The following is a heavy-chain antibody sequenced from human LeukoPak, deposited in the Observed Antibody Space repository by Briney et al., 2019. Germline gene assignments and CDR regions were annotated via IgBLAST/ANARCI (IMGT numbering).Heavy chain of an antibody. CDR1: GFTFSSYW. V-gene: IGHV3-7*01. J-gene: IGHJ6*03. D-gene: IGHD3-9*01. CDR2: IKQDGSEK. CDR3: ARDQGPYYDILTGYSGYMDV. Sequence: PGRSLRLSCAASGFTFSSYWMSWVRQAPGKGLEWVANIKQDGSEKYYVDSVKGRFTISRDNAKNSLYLQMNSLRAEDTAVYYCARDQGPYYDILTGYSGYMDVWGKGTTVTVSS.